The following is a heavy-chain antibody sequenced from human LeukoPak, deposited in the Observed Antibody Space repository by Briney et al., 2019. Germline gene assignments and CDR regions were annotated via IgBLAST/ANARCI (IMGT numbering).Heavy chain of an antibody. Sequence: PSETLSLTCNVSDFSISSGYYWAWIRQSPGKGLEWIGSTHPKGTTYYKPSLKSRLTISVDTSKNLLSLKLNSVTATDTAVYFCARGIYGAQDSWGQGTLVTVSS. CDR2: THPKGTT. V-gene: IGHV4-38-2*02. D-gene: IGHD2/OR15-2a*01. CDR1: DFSISSGYY. CDR3: ARGIYGAQDS. J-gene: IGHJ4*02.